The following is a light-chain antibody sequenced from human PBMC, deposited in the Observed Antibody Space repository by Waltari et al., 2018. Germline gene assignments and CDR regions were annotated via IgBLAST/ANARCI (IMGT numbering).Light chain of an antibody. CDR1: QSVRGTY. Sequence: EIVLTQSPGTLSLSPGEGVTLSCRASQSVRGTYVAWYQQKPGQAPRLLIYGASNRATGTPHRFSGSGSGTFFTLTITGLEPEDFAVYYCQHYGTSYTFGQGTKLEI. V-gene: IGKV3-20*01. J-gene: IGKJ2*01. CDR2: GAS. CDR3: QHYGTSYT.